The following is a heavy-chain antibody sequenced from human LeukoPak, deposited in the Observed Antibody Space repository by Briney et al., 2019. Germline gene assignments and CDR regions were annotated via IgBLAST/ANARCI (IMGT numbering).Heavy chain of an antibody. D-gene: IGHD4-17*01. V-gene: IGHV3-30*18. CDR1: GFTFSSYG. J-gene: IGHJ4*02. Sequence: PGRSLRLSCAASGFTFSSYGMHWVRQAPGKGLEWVAVISYDGSNKYYADSVKGRFTISRDNSKNTLYLQMNSLRAEDTAVYYCAKENRVYGYFDYWGQGTLVTVSS. CDR3: AKENRVYGYFDY. CDR2: ISYDGSNK.